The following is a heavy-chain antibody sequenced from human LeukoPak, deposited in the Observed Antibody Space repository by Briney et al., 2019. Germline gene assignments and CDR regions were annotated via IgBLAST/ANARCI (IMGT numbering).Heavy chain of an antibody. CDR3: VRHGDYCFDW. V-gene: IGHV3-7*01. Sequence: GGSLRLSCAASGFTFGSHWMGWVRQAPGKGLEWVANIKKDGTTKYYLDSVKGRFTVSRDNTENSLSLQMNSLSAEDTALYHCVRHGDYCFDWWGQGTLVTVSS. CDR1: GFTFGSHW. J-gene: IGHJ4*02. CDR2: IKKDGTTK. D-gene: IGHD4-17*01.